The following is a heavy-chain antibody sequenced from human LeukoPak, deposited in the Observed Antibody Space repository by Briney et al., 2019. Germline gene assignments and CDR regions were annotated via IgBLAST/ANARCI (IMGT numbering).Heavy chain of an antibody. D-gene: IGHD5-12*01. V-gene: IGHV1-8*03. CDR3: ASALRGYSGFLYYFDY. Sequence: KPGASVKVSCKASGYTFTNYNINWVRQATGQGLEWMGWMNPNSGNTGYAQKFQGRVTITRNTSISTAYMELSSLRSEDTAIYYCASALRGYSGFLYYFDYWGQGTLVTVSS. CDR1: GYTFTNYN. J-gene: IGHJ4*02. CDR2: MNPNSGNT.